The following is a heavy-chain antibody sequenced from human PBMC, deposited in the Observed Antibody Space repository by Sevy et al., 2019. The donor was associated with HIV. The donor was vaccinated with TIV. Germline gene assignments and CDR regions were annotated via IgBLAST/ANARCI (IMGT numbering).Heavy chain of an antibody. Sequence: GSLRLSCAASGFTFSDYFMTWIRQAPGRGLEWVAYISNRGSTTYYADFVKGRFTISRDNANNLLYLQMNSLRAEDTAVYYCARDHTKLGYCSSTNCPADFDYWGQGTLVIVSS. D-gene: IGHD2-2*01. CDR2: ISNRGSTT. J-gene: IGHJ4*02. CDR3: ARDHTKLGYCSSTNCPADFDY. V-gene: IGHV3-11*01. CDR1: GFTFSDYF.